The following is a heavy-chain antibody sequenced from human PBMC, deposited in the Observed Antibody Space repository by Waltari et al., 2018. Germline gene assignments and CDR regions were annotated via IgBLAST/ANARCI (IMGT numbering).Heavy chain of an antibody. D-gene: IGHD4-17*01. Sequence: EVQLVESGGGLVQPGGSLRLSCAASGFTFSTDWMSWVRQARGKGLEWVASIKQDGSEKYYVDSVKGRFTISRDNAKNSLYLQMNSLRDEDTAVYYCARGLSIRAMTMVVTIDYWGQGTLVTVSS. CDR3: ARGLSIRAMTMVVTIDY. V-gene: IGHV3-7*01. J-gene: IGHJ4*02. CDR2: IKQDGSEK. CDR1: GFTFSTDW.